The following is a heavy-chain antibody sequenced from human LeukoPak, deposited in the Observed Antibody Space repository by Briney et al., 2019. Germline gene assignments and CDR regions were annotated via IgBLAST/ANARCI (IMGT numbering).Heavy chain of an antibody. J-gene: IGHJ2*01. V-gene: IGHV4-31*03. Sequence: SETLSLTCTVSGGSISSGGYYWSWIRQHPGKGLEWIGYIYYSGSTYYNPSLKSRVTISVDTSKNQFSLKLGSVTAADTAVYYCARDRGNPAWYFDLWGRGTLVTVSS. D-gene: IGHD4-23*01. CDR1: GGSISSGGYY. CDR2: IYYSGST. CDR3: ARDRGNPAWYFDL.